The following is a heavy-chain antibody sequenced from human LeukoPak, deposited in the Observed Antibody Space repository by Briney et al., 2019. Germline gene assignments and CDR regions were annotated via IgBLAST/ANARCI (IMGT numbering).Heavy chain of an antibody. CDR1: GGSFSGYF. CDR3: ARDVGWTGGSLKGGMDV. J-gene: IGHJ6*02. CDR2: INRSGST. Sequence: SETLSLTCAIYGGSFSGYFWSWFRQPPGKGLKWIGEINRSGSTNYNSSLSLKSRVTISVDTSKNQFSLKLSSVTAADTAVYYRARDVGWTGGSLKGGMDVWGQGTTVTVSS. D-gene: IGHD3/OR15-3a*01. V-gene: IGHV4-34*01.